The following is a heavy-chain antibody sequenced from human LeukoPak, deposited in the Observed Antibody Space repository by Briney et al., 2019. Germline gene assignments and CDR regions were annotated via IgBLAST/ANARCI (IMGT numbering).Heavy chain of an antibody. V-gene: IGHV3-73*01. CDR1: GFTFSGSA. D-gene: IGHD3-16*01. J-gene: IGHJ6*03. CDR3: TRSYVDPYYYYYMDV. Sequence: PGGSLKLSCAASGFTFSGSAMHWVRQASGKGLEGVGRIRSKANSYATAYAASVKGRFTISRDDSKNTAYLQMNSLKTEDTAVYYCTRSYVDPYYYYYMDVWGKGTTVTVSS. CDR2: IRSKANSYAT.